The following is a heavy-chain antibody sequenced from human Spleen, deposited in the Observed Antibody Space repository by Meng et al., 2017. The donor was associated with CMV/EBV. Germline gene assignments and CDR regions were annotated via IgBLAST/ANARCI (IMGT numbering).Heavy chain of an antibody. CDR2: KSYDESHK. CDR1: VFTFSSYA. Sequence: ASVFTFSSYAMQWVRQAPGKGLEWVALKSYDESHKYYADSVKGRFTISRDNSKNTLYLQMNSLRPEDTAVYYCARVNIVGVTRWIDYWGQGTLVTVSS. V-gene: IGHV3-30*04. D-gene: IGHD1-26*01. J-gene: IGHJ4*02. CDR3: ARVNIVGVTRWIDY.